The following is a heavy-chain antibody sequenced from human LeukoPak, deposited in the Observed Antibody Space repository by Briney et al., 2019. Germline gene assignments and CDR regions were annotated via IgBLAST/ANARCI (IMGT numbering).Heavy chain of an antibody. Sequence: GGSLRLSCAASGVTVSTNYMSWVRQAPGKGLEWVSGISGSGTSTYYADSVKGRFTISRDNSKNTLYLQMNSLRAEDTAVYYCASRNYYDSSGYYYYYFDYWGQGILVTVSS. CDR1: GVTVSTNY. CDR2: ISGSGTST. CDR3: ASRNYYDSSGYYYYYFDY. V-gene: IGHV3-23*01. J-gene: IGHJ4*02. D-gene: IGHD3-22*01.